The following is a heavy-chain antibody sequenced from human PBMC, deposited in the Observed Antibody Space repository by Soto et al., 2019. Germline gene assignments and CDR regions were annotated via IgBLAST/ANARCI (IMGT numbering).Heavy chain of an antibody. CDR2: ISGSGGST. CDR3: AKDLKDIVVVVAARKGTYYMDV. CDR1: GFTFSSYA. D-gene: IGHD2-15*01. V-gene: IGHV3-23*01. J-gene: IGHJ6*03. Sequence: GGSLRLSCAASGFTFSSYAMSWVRQAPGKGLEWVSAISGSGGSTYYADSVKGRFTISRDNSKNTLYLQMNSLRAEDTAVYYCAKDLKDIVVVVAARKGTYYMDVWGKGTTVTVSS.